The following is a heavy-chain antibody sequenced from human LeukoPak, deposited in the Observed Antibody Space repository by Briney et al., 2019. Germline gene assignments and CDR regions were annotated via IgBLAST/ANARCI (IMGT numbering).Heavy chain of an antibody. Sequence: SETLSLTCTVSGGSISSSSYYWGWIRQPPGKGLEWIGSIYYSGSTYYNPSLKSRVTISVDTSKNQFSLKLSSVTAVDTAVYYCARRSDSYGYGVADYFDYWGQGTLVTVSS. CDR1: GGSISSSSYY. D-gene: IGHD5-18*01. V-gene: IGHV4-39*01. CDR3: ARRSDSYGYGVADYFDY. CDR2: IYYSGST. J-gene: IGHJ4*02.